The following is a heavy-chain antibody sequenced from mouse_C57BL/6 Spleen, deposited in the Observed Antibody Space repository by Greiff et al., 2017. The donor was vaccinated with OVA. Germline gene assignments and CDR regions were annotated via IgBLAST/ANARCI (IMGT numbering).Heavy chain of an antibody. J-gene: IGHJ1*03. CDR1: GYTFTSYW. D-gene: IGHD2-4*01. Sequence: GGELVKPGASVKLSCKASGYTFTSYWMHWVKQRPGQGLEWIGMIHPNSGSTNYNEKFKSKATLTVDKSSSTAYMQLSSLTSEDSAVYYCASPPDYVNWYFDVWGTGTTVTVSS. CDR2: IHPNSGST. CDR3: ASPPDYVNWYFDV. V-gene: IGHV1-64*01.